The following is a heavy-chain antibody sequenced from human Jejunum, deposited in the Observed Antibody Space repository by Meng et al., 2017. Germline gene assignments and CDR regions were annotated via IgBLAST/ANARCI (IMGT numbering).Heavy chain of an antibody. CDR3: ARAIRERYFDS. CDR1: GVSTTAPFY. J-gene: IGHJ4*02. CDR2: VWPSGAT. D-gene: IGHD1-14*01. Sequence: QVQLQESGPGLVKPSGTLSLTCTVSGVSTTAPFYWTWIRQAPGKGLEWIGEVWPSGATYYNPSLSSRITILIDTSNNQFSLEVAFLTAADTAVYYCARAIRERYFDSWGQGTLVTVSS. V-gene: IGHV4-4*02.